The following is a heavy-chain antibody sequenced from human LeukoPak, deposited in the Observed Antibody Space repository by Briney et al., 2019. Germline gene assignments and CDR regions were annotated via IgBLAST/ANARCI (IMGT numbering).Heavy chain of an antibody. CDR1: GFTFSSYW. CDR3: ARRRYYYDSTFDY. CDR2: IKQDGSEK. J-gene: IGHJ4*02. D-gene: IGHD3-22*01. Sequence: PGGSLRLSCAASGFTFSSYWMSWVRQAPGKGLEWVANIKQDGSEKYYVDSVKGRFTISRDNVKNSLYLQMNSLRAEDTAVYYCARRRYYYDSTFDYWGQGTLVTVSS. V-gene: IGHV3-7*01.